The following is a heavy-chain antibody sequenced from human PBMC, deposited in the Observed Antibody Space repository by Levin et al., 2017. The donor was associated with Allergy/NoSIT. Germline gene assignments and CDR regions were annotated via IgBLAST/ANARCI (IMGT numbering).Heavy chain of an antibody. CDR3: AKGPYSSSSRGYYFDY. CDR2: ISASGGST. D-gene: IGHD6-6*01. J-gene: IGHJ4*02. V-gene: IGHV3-23*01. CDR1: GFPFRTYA. Sequence: LSLTCAASGFPFRTYALSWVRQAPGKGLEWVSVISASGGSTDYADSVKGRFTISRDNSKNTLYLQMSSLRADDTAVYYCAKGPYSSSSRGYYFDYWGQGTLVTVSS.